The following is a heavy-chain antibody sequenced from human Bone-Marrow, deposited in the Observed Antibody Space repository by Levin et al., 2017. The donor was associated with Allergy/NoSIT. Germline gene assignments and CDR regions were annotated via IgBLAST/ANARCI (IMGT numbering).Heavy chain of an antibody. Sequence: GESLKISCTVSGFSVSYNYMSWVRQAPGKGLEWVSIIQSGGSAYYADSVKGRFIISRDQSTNTLYLQMSSLRAEDTAVYYCARVYCTGGSCSEVGGEFDPWGQGTLVIVSS. V-gene: IGHV3-53*01. CDR2: IQSGGSA. CDR3: ARVYCTGGSCSEVGGEFDP. J-gene: IGHJ5*02. CDR1: GFSVSYNY. D-gene: IGHD2-15*01.